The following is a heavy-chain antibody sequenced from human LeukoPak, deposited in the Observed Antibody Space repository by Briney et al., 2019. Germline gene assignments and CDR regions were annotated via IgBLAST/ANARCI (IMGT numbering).Heavy chain of an antibody. V-gene: IGHV4-59*12. Sequence: SETLSLTCTVSGGSISSYYWSWIRQPPGKGLEWIGYIYYSGSTNYNPSLKSRVTISVDTSKNQFSLKLSSVTAADTAVYYCAGYLWFGESGPWGQGTLVTVSS. CDR1: GGSISSYY. CDR2: IYYSGST. J-gene: IGHJ5*02. D-gene: IGHD3-10*01. CDR3: AGYLWFGESGP.